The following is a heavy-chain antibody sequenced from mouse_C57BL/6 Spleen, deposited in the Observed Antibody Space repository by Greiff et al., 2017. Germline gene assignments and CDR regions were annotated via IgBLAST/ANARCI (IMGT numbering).Heavy chain of an antibody. D-gene: IGHD1-1*01. CDR1: GYTFTSYW. V-gene: IGHV1-69*01. Sequence: QVQLQQPGAELVMPGASVKLSCKASGYTFTSYWMHWVKQRPGQGLKWIGEIDPSDSYTNYNQKFKGKSTLTVDKSSSTAYMQLSSLTSEDSAVYYSARALDPYAYASSRYYDMDYWGQGTSVTVSS. J-gene: IGHJ4*01. CDR2: IDPSDSYT. CDR3: ARALDPYAYASSRYYDMDY.